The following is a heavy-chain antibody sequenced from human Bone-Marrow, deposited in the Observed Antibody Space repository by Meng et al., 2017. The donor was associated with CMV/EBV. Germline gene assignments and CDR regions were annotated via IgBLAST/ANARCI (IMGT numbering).Heavy chain of an antibody. Sequence: GGSLRLSCVASGFTLSDHYIDWVRQAPGKGLEWVGRSRNKPNSYTTEYAASVKGRFTTSRDDSKNSVLLQMSSLKTEDTAVYYCTTGLGGPQLDYWGQGTLVTVSS. J-gene: IGHJ4*02. CDR1: GFTLSDHY. D-gene: IGHD6-19*01. CDR2: SRNKPNSYTT. CDR3: TTGLGGPQLDY. V-gene: IGHV3-72*01.